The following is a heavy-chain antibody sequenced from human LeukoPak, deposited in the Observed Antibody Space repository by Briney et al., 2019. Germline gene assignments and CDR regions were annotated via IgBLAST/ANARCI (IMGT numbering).Heavy chain of an antibody. Sequence: GGSLRLSCAASGFIFSDYAIHWVRQAPGKGLEWVAIISYDGSDTYYADSVKGRFAISRDSSISTLSLQMNSLRAEDTAVYYCARERRAFDLWGHGTMVTVSS. J-gene: IGHJ3*01. CDR3: ARERRAFDL. V-gene: IGHV3-30*01. CDR1: GFIFSDYA. CDR2: ISYDGSDT.